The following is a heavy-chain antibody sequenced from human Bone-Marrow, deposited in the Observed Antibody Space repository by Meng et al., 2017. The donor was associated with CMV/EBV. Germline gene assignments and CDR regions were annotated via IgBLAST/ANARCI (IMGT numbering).Heavy chain of an antibody. CDR2: ISWNSGSI. D-gene: IGHD2-2*01. CDR1: GFIFDDYA. CDR3: ARTPGIVLVGWYFDL. Sequence: CAAHGFIFDDYAIHWVRQAPGKGLEWVSGISWNSGSIGYADSVKGRFTISRDNAKNSLYLQMNSLRAEDTALYYCARTPGIVLVGWYFDLWGRGTLVTVSS. J-gene: IGHJ2*01. V-gene: IGHV3-9*01.